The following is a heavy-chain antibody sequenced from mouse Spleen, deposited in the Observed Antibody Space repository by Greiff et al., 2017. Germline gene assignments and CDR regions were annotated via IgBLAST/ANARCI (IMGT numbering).Heavy chain of an antibody. D-gene: IGHD1-3*01. CDR2: FHPYNDDT. Sequence: VQRVESGAELVKPGASVKMSCKASGYTFTTYPIEWMKQNHGKSLEWIGNFHPYNDDTKYNEKFKGKATLTVEKSSSTVYLELSRLTSDDSAVYYCAITRGYYAMDYWGQGTSVTVSS. CDR1: GYTFTTYP. V-gene: IGHV1-47*01. J-gene: IGHJ4*01. CDR3: AITRGYYAMDY.